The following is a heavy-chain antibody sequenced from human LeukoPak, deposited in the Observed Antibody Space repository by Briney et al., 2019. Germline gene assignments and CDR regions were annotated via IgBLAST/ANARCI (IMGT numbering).Heavy chain of an antibody. Sequence: PGGSLRLSCAASGLTFSSYGMHWVRQAPGKGLEWVAFMRYDGSNKYYADSVKGRFTISRDNSKNTLYLQMNSLRAEDTAVYYCAKISEYYYDSSGYSWYFQHWGQGTLVTVSS. D-gene: IGHD3-22*01. CDR2: MRYDGSNK. V-gene: IGHV3-30*02. CDR3: AKISEYYYDSSGYSWYFQH. J-gene: IGHJ1*01. CDR1: GLTFSSYG.